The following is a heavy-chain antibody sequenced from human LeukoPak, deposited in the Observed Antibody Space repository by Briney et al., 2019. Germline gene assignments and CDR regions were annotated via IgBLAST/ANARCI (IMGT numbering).Heavy chain of an antibody. J-gene: IGHJ4*02. CDR2: IRNKANSYAT. V-gene: IGHV3-73*01. D-gene: IGHD3-22*01. Sequence: GGSLRLSCAASGFTFSGSTMHWVRRASGKGLEWVGRIRNKANSYATAYAASVKDRFTISRDDSQNTAYLQMNSLKTDDTAVYYCISYYDSSRSYYPTDYWGQGTLVTVSS. CDR3: ISYYDSSRSYYPTDY. CDR1: GFTFSGST.